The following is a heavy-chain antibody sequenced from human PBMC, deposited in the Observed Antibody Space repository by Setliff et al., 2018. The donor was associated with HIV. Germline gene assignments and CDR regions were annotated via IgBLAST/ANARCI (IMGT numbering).Heavy chain of an antibody. D-gene: IGHD5-12*01. Sequence: PSETLSLTCTVSGGSISTYYWSWIRQPPGKGLEWIGSIYFTGSSDSNPSLKSRVTLSVDTPKHQFSLKLSSVTAADTAVYYCARGQMGYAAFDVWGQGTMVTVSS. CDR3: ARGQMGYAAFDV. V-gene: IGHV4-59*01. CDR1: GGSISTYY. J-gene: IGHJ3*01. CDR2: IYFTGSS.